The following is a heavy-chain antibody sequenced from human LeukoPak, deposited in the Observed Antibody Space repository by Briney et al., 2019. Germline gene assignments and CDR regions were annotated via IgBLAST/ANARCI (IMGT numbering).Heavy chain of an antibody. CDR3: ARERYDYVWGSYRYFFDY. J-gene: IGHJ4*02. CDR1: GFTFNDYY. Sequence: GGSLRLSCAASGFTFNDYYMSWIRQAPGKGLEGVSYISSSGTTIYYADSVKGRFTISRDNAKNSLYLQMTSLRAEDTALYYCARERYDYVWGSYRYFFDYWGQGTLVTVSS. D-gene: IGHD3-16*02. V-gene: IGHV3-11*01. CDR2: ISSSGTTI.